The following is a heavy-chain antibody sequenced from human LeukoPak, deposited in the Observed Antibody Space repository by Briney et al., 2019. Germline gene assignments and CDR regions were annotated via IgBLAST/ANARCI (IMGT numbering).Heavy chain of an antibody. CDR1: GYTFTDYY. V-gene: IGHV1-18*04. Sequence: ASVKVSCKASGYTFTDYYMHWVRQAPGQGLEWMGWISGYNGDTNYAQKLQDRVTMTTDTSTSTAYMELRSLRSDDTAVYYCARSPHEGGIVPAAKDCWGQGTLVTVSS. CDR3: ARSPHEGGIVPAAKDC. CDR2: ISGYNGDT. D-gene: IGHD2-2*01. J-gene: IGHJ4*02.